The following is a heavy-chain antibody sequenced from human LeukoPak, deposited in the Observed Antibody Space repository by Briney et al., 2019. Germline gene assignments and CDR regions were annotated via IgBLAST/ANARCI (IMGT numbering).Heavy chain of an antibody. V-gene: IGHV3-74*01. CDR1: GFTFSNNW. D-gene: IGHD6-19*01. CDR3: ARDLDSSAWYGD. J-gene: IGHJ4*02. Sequence: GGSLRLSCAASGFTFSNNWMHWVRQAPGKGPVWVSRISSDGSITSYADSVKGRFTISRDNAKNTLFLQMNSLRAEDTAVYYCARDLDSSAWYGDWGQGTLVTVSS. CDR2: ISSDGSIT.